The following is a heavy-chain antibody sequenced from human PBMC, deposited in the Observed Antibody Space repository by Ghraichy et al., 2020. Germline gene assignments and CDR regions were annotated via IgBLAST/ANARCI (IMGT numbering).Heavy chain of an antibody. CDR1: GGSFSGYY. D-gene: IGHD2-21*01. CDR3: ANTLWTSLWF. J-gene: IGHJ4*02. Sequence: SETLSLTCAVYGGSFSGYYWSWIRQPPGKGLEWIGEIKDRGSTNYNPSLKSRVTMSVDTSKSQFSLKLTSVTAADTAVYYCANTLWTSLWFWAQGTLVTVSS. CDR2: IKDRGST. V-gene: IGHV4-34*01.